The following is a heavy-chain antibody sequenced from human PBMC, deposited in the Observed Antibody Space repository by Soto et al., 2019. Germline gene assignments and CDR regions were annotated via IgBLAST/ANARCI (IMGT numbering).Heavy chain of an antibody. CDR1: VEPMTGGYY. V-gene: IGHV4-38-2*01. J-gene: IGHJ4*02. CDR3: ARGWYYFDF. D-gene: IGHD2-15*01. CDR2: IYYGGTT. Sequence: SETLSLTCDVSVEPMTGGYYWGWIRQSPGKGLEWIGSIYYGGTTYYNPSLRSRLAISIDTSKNQFSLRLTSVTAADTALYFCARGWYYFDFWGRGTLVTVS.